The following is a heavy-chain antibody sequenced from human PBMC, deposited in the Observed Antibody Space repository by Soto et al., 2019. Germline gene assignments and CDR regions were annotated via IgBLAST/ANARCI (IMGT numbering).Heavy chain of an antibody. CDR3: AKEVDIVVVVAATFDY. CDR2: ISGSGGST. CDR1: GFTFSSYA. Sequence: EVQLLESGGGLVQPGGSLRLSCAASGFTFSSYAMSWVRQAPGKGLEWVSAISGSGGSTYYADSVKGLFTISRDNSKNALYLQMNSLRAEDTAVYYCAKEVDIVVVVAATFDYWGQGTLVTVFS. J-gene: IGHJ4*02. D-gene: IGHD2-15*01. V-gene: IGHV3-23*01.